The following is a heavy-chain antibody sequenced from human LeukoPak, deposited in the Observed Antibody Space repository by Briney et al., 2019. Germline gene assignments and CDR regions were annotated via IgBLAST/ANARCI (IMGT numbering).Heavy chain of an antibody. CDR2: IYYSGST. D-gene: IGHD2-2*01. CDR3: ATTLHFMPRGFDI. CDR1: GGSISSSRYF. J-gene: IGHJ3*02. Sequence: PSETLSLTCTASGGSISSSRYFWGWIRQPPGKGLEWIGTIYYSGSTYYNPSLKSRVTISVDTSKIQFSLRLSSVTAADTAVYDWATTLHFMPRGFDIWGPGTMVTVSS. V-gene: IGHV4-39*07.